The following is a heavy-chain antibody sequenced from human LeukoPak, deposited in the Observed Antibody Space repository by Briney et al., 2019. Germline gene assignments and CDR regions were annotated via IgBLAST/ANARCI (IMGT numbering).Heavy chain of an antibody. CDR3: AKVGDGHCSTTSCYGLFDP. Sequence: GGSLRLSCAATGFTFSTYAMTWVRQAPGKGLEWVSAISASGGSSYYAASVKGRLTISRDNSKNMLYVEMNSLRVEDTAVDYCAKVGDGHCSTTSCYGLFDPWGQGTLVTVSS. D-gene: IGHD2-2*01. CDR2: ISASGGSS. CDR1: GFTFSTYA. V-gene: IGHV3-23*01. J-gene: IGHJ5*02.